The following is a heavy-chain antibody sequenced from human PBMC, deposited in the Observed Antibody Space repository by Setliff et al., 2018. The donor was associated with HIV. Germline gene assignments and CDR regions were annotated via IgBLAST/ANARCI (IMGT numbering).Heavy chain of an antibody. D-gene: IGHD6-6*01. CDR1: GFTFSSYE. J-gene: IGHJ6*02. CDR2: ISSSGSTI. CDR3: ARLQYSSSPAGMDV. Sequence: GGSLRLSCAASGFTFSSYEMNWVRQAPGKGLEWVSYISSSGSTIYYADSVKGRFTISRDNAKNSLYLQMNSLRAEDTAVYYCARLQYSSSPAGMDVWGQGTTVTVSS. V-gene: IGHV3-48*03.